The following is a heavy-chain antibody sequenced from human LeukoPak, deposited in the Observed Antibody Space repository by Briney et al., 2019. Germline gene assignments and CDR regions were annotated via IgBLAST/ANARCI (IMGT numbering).Heavy chain of an antibody. J-gene: IGHJ6*03. CDR1: GYTFTSYD. D-gene: IGHD3-22*01. CDR2: INPNSGGT. V-gene: IGHV1-2*02. CDR3: ARGPMIVGGESYYYYYMDV. Sequence: ASVKVSCKASGYTFTSYDINWVRQATGQGLEWMGWINPNSGGTNYAQKFQGRVTMTRDTSISTAYMELSRLRSDDTAVYYCARGPMIVGGESYYYYYMDVWGKGATVTVSS.